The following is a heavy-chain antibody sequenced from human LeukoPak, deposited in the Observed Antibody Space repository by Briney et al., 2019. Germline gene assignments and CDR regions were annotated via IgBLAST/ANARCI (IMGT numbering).Heavy chain of an antibody. D-gene: IGHD2-2*01. CDR1: GGSFSGYY. CDR2: INHSGST. V-gene: IGHV4-34*01. J-gene: IGHJ6*02. Sequence: PSETLSLTCAVYGGSFSGYYWSWIRQPPGKGLEWIGEINHSGSTNYNPSLKSRVTISVDTSKNQFSLKPSSVTAADTAVYYCARAFVVVPAAKTRYYYYGMDVWGQGTTVTVSS. CDR3: ARAFVVVPAAKTRYYYYGMDV.